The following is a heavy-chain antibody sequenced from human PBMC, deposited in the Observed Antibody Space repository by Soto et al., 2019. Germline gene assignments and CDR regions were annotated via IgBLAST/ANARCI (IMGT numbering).Heavy chain of an antibody. CDR3: TTGPVNYDFLSGYFRQDAFDV. CDR2: IKGKTDDGTT. Sequence: GGSLRLSCAASGFTFTNAWMNWVRQAPGKGLEWVGRIKGKTDDGTTDFAAPVKGRFTISRDDSLHTLYLQMNSLKTEDTAVYYCTTGPVNYDFLSGYFRQDAFDVWGRGTMVTVSS. V-gene: IGHV3-15*07. J-gene: IGHJ3*01. CDR1: GFTFTNAW. D-gene: IGHD3-3*01.